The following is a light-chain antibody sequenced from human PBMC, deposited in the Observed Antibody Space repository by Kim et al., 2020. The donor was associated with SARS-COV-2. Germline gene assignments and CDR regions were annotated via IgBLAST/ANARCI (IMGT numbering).Light chain of an antibody. CDR3: QQYDVNPYT. Sequence: SASVGARVTISCPASQSIRTWLAWYQQKPGKAPKVLIYDASTLISGVPSRFGGSGSGTEFTLTISNLQLDDFATYYCQQYDVNPYTFGQGTKLEI. CDR1: QSIRTW. J-gene: IGKJ2*01. V-gene: IGKV1-5*01. CDR2: DAS.